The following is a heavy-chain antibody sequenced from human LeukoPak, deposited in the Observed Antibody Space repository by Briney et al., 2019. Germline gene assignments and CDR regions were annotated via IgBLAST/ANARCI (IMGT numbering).Heavy chain of an antibody. Sequence: SETLSLTCTVSGGSISSGGYYWSWSRQHPGRGLEWIEYIYYSGSTYYNPSLKSRVTISVHTSKNQFSLKLSSVTAADTAVYYCARVSGYYGSGSYYRGFDYWGQGTLVTVSS. J-gene: IGHJ4*02. V-gene: IGHV4-31*03. CDR2: IYYSGST. CDR3: ARVSGYYGSGSYYRGFDY. D-gene: IGHD3-10*01. CDR1: GGSISSGGYY.